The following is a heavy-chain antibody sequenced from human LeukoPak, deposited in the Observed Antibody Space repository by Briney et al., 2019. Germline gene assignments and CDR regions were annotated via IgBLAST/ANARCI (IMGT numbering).Heavy chain of an antibody. CDR3: ARILDSAWGELGY. CDR2: IIPIFGTA. J-gene: IGHJ4*02. CDR1: GGTFSSYA. D-gene: IGHD6-19*01. Sequence: ASVKVSCKASGGTFSSYAISWVRQAPGQGLEWMGGIIPIFGTANYAQKFQGRVTITADKSTSTAYMELSSLRSEDTAVYYCARILDSAWGELGYWGQGTLVTVSS. V-gene: IGHV1-69*06.